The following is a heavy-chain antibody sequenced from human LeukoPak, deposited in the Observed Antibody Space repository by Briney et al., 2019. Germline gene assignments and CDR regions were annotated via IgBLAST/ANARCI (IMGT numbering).Heavy chain of an antibody. V-gene: IGHV4-30-2*01. Sequence: PSQTLSLTCTVSGGSISSGGYYWSWIRQPPGKGLEWIGYIYHGGSTYYNPSLKSRVTISVDRSKNQFSLKLSSVTAADTAVYYCAQTSMIVVVLIWGQGTMVTVSS. J-gene: IGHJ3*02. D-gene: IGHD3-22*01. CDR3: AQTSMIVVVLI. CDR1: GGSISSGGYY. CDR2: IYHGGST.